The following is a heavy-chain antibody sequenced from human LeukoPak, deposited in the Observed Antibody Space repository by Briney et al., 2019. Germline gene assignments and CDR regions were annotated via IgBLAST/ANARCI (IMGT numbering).Heavy chain of an antibody. CDR2: ISAYNGNT. Sequence: PRASVKVSCKASGGTFSSYAISWVRQAPGQGLEWMGWISAYNGNTNYAQKLQGRVTMTTDTSTSTAYMELRSLRSDDTAVYYCARDRRGFHDYRSWGQGTLVTVSS. J-gene: IGHJ4*02. D-gene: IGHD4-11*01. CDR3: ARDRRGFHDYRS. CDR1: GGTFSSYA. V-gene: IGHV1-18*01.